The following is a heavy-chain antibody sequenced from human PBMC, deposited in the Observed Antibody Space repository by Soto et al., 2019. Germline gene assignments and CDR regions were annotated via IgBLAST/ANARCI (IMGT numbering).Heavy chain of an antibody. V-gene: IGHV2-5*01. Sequence: SGPTLVNPTQTLTLTCTFSGFSLSTSGVGVGWIRQPPGKALEWLALIYWNDDKRYSPSLKSRLTITKDTSKNQVVLTMTNMDPVDTATYYCARIVLRREGDVYDYWGQGTLVTVSS. D-gene: IGHD3-22*01. CDR3: ARIVLRREGDVYDY. CDR1: GFSLSTSGVG. CDR2: IYWNDDK. J-gene: IGHJ4*02.